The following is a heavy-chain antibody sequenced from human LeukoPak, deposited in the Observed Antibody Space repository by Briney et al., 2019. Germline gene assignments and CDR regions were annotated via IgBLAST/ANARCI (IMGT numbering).Heavy chain of an antibody. D-gene: IGHD3-10*01. Sequence: SETLSLTCAVYGGSFSGYYWSWIRQPPGKGLEWIGEINHSGSTNYNPSLKSRVTISVDTSKNQFSLKLSSVTAADTAVYYCARAKASYYYGSGSYYPTYYFDYWGQGTLVTVSS. J-gene: IGHJ4*02. CDR3: ARAKASYYYGSGSYYPTYYFDY. V-gene: IGHV4-34*01. CDR1: GGSFSGYY. CDR2: INHSGST.